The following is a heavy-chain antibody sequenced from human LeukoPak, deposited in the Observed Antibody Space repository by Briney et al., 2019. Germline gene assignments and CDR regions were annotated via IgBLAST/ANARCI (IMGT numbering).Heavy chain of an antibody. CDR2: IDPNNGDT. V-gene: IGHV1-2*02. CDR3: ARDYMGSYEQ. J-gene: IGHJ4*02. CDR1: GYAFSGNP. D-gene: IGHD3-10*01. Sequence: ASVKVSCKASGYAFSGNPIHWVRQAPGQGLEWIGRIDPNNGDTYYTQQFQGRVTMTRDTSISTGYMELSRLRPDDTAVYYCARDYMGSYEQWGQGTLVTVSS.